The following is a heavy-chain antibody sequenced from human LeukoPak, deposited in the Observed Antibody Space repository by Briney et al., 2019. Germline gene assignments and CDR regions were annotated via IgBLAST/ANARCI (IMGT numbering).Heavy chain of an antibody. CDR2: TYYKSKWYN. CDR3: AKDWFTVEPLNYFDY. V-gene: IGHV6-1*01. J-gene: IGHJ4*02. CDR1: GDSVSSNSAA. D-gene: IGHD4-23*01. Sequence: SQTLSLTCAISGDSVSSNSAAWNWIRQSPSRGLEWLGRTYYKSKWYNDYAVSVKSRISINPDTSKNQFSLQLNSVTPEDTAVYYCAKDWFTVEPLNYFDYWGQGTLVTVSS.